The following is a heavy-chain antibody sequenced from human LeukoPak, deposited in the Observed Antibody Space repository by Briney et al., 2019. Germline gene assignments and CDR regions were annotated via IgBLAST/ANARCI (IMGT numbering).Heavy chain of an antibody. D-gene: IGHD3-10*01. CDR1: GYTFTKFW. CDR3: VRGKGSGTYYGFDY. J-gene: IGHJ4*02. Sequence: GESLRISCETSGYTFTKFWVGWVRQTPGKGLEWLGMIYPDNSDTRYSPSFQGQVTMSVDKSISIVYLHWSSLKASDTAIYYCVRGKGSGTYYGFDYWGQGTVVIVVS. V-gene: IGHV5-51*01. CDR2: IYPDNSDT.